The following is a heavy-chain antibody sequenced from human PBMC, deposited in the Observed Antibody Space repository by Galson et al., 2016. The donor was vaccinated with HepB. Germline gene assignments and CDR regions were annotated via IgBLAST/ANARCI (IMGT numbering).Heavy chain of an antibody. Sequence: SVKVSCKASGYTFTSYDINWVRQAPGQGLEWMGWMSPTSGSTGYAQTFQGRVTMTRNASISTANMELSSLRSEDTAVYYCVRVRAAVGITWGQGTLVTVSS. J-gene: IGHJ5*02. V-gene: IGHV1-8*01. D-gene: IGHD6-13*01. CDR2: MSPTSGST. CDR1: GYTFTSYD. CDR3: VRVRAAVGIT.